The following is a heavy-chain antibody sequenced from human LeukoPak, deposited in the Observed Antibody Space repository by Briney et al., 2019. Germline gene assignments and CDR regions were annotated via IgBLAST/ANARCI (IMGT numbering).Heavy chain of an antibody. CDR1: GFTFSSYA. D-gene: IGHD2-2*01. J-gene: IGHJ4*02. Sequence: GSLRLSCAASGFTFSSYAMSWVRQPPGKGLEWIGEINHSGSTNYNPSLKSRVTISVDTSKNQFSLKLSSVTAADTAVYYCARGTYCSSTSCYRYYFDYWGQGTLVTVSS. V-gene: IGHV4-34*01. CDR3: ARGTYCSSTSCYRYYFDY. CDR2: INHSGST.